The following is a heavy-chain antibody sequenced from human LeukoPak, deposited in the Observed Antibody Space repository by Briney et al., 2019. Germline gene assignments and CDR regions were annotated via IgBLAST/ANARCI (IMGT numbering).Heavy chain of an antibody. CDR1: GFTSSNAW. D-gene: IGHD4/OR15-4a*01. CDR3: TTFDYAAFLI. V-gene: IGHV3-15*01. J-gene: IGHJ3*02. Sequence: GGSPKLSCAVSGFTSSNAWMSLVRQASGKGLEWVDRIKSKTDGGTRDYAAPVKGRFTISRDDSKNTLYLQMNSLKTEDTAVYYCTTFDYAAFLIWGQGTMVTVSS. CDR2: IKSKTDGGTR.